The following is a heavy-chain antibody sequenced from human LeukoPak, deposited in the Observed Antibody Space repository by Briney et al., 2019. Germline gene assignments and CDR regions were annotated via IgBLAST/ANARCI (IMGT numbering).Heavy chain of an antibody. Sequence: GGSLRLSCAASGFTFSSYGMHWVRQAPGKGLEWVAVISYDGSNKYYADSVKGRFTISRDNSKNTLYLQMNSLRAEDTAVYYCARGGSGSYPDYWGQGTLVTVSS. J-gene: IGHJ4*02. CDR2: ISYDGSNK. CDR1: GFTFSSYG. V-gene: IGHV3-30*03. D-gene: IGHD3-10*01. CDR3: ARGGSGSYPDY.